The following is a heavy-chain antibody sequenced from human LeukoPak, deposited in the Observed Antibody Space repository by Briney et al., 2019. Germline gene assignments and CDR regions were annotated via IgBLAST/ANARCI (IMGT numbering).Heavy chain of an antibody. D-gene: IGHD1-26*01. CDR2: INWNGGST. Sequence: GGSLRLSCVASGFTFDDYGMSWVRQAPGKGLEWVSGINWNGGSTGYADSVKGRFTISRDNAKNSLYLQMNSLRAEDTALYYCARDLTRELAGFDYWGQGTLVHVSS. J-gene: IGHJ4*02. V-gene: IGHV3-20*04. CDR1: GFTFDDYG. CDR3: ARDLTRELAGFDY.